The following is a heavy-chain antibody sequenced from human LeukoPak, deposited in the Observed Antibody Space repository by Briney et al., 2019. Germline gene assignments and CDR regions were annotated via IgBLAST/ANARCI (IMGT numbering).Heavy chain of an antibody. Sequence: GGSLRLSCAASGFTFSNFWMSWVRQAPGRGLEWVANINQDGSERYYVDSVKGRFTISRDNSKNTLYLQMNSLRAEDTAVYYCARELEQLVGGYWGQGTLVTVSS. CDR2: INQDGSER. J-gene: IGHJ4*02. CDR3: ARELEQLVGGY. CDR1: GFTFSNFW. V-gene: IGHV3-7*01. D-gene: IGHD6-6*01.